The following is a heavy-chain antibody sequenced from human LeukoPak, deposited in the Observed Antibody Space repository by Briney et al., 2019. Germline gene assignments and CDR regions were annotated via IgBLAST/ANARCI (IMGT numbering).Heavy chain of an antibody. J-gene: IGHJ4*02. CDR1: GFTFSNAY. V-gene: IGHV3-23*01. CDR3: AKDRAQQLVLDF. Sequence: TGGSLRLSCAASGFTFSNAYMSWVRQAPGKGLEWVSAIIGSGSSTYYADSVKGRFTISRDNSKNTLFLQMNSLRAEDTAVYYCAKDRAQQLVLDFWGQGTLVTVSS. CDR2: IIGSGSST. D-gene: IGHD6-13*01.